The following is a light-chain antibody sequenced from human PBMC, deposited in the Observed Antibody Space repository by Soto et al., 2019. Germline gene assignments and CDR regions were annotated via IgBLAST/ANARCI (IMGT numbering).Light chain of an antibody. CDR3: QQYNSYPWT. J-gene: IGKJ1*01. V-gene: IGKV1-5*01. CDR1: PSISNR. Sequence: DIQMTQSPSTLSASVGDGVTITCRASPSISNRLAWYQQKPGEAPKYLIYDASTLDSGAPSRFSGSGSGTEFTLSISSLQPDDFATYYCQQYNSYPWTFGQGTKVEI. CDR2: DAS.